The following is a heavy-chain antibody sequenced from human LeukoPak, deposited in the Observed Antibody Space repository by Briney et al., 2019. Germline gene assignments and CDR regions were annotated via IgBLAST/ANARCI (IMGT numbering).Heavy chain of an antibody. Sequence: ASVKVSCKASGGTFSSYAISWVRQAPGQGLEWMGGIIPIFGTANYAQKFQGRVTITTDESTSTAYMELSSLRSEDTAVYYCARGGGGTTRPLGYWGQGTLVTVSS. CDR2: IIPIFGTA. V-gene: IGHV1-69*05. D-gene: IGHD1-7*01. CDR1: GGTFSSYA. J-gene: IGHJ4*02. CDR3: ARGGGGTTRPLGY.